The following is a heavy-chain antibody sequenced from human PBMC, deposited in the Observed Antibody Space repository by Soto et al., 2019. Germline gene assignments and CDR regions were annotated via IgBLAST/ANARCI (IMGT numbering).Heavy chain of an antibody. D-gene: IGHD3-10*01. CDR3: VRGVLS. Sequence: QVQLQESGPGLVKASQTLSLTCNVSGGSISSGGYYWTWIRQHPGKGLEWIGNIHHSWSTFYNPSLRSRVSISVDTSKNQFSLKLSSVTAADTAVYFCVRGVLSWGQGTLVTVSS. V-gene: IGHV4-31*03. J-gene: IGHJ1*01. CDR1: GGSISSGGYY. CDR2: IHHSWST.